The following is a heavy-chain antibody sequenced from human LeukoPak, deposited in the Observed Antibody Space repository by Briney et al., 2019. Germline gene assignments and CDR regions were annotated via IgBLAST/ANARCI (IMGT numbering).Heavy chain of an antibody. CDR2: ISGSGGST. J-gene: IGHJ4*02. Sequence: GGSLRLSCAASGFTFSSYSMSWVRQAPGKGLEWVSAISGSGGSTYYADSVKGRFTISRDNSKNTLYLQMNSLRAEDTAVYYCAKDVAARGDFDYWGQGTLVTVSS. V-gene: IGHV3-23*01. CDR3: AKDVAARGDFDY. D-gene: IGHD6-13*01. CDR1: GFTFSSYS.